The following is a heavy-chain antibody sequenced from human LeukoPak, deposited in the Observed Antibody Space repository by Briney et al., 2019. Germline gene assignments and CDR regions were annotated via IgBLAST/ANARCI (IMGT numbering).Heavy chain of an antibody. V-gene: IGHV4-34*01. CDR1: GGSFSGYY. Sequence: SETLPLTCAVYGGSFSGYYWSWIRQPPGKGLEWIGEINHSGSTNYNPSLKSRVTISVDTSKNQFSLKLSSVTAADTAVYYCARRTARGYDILTGYPYYFDYWGQGTLVTVSS. CDR2: INHSGST. D-gene: IGHD3-9*01. CDR3: ARRTARGYDILTGYPYYFDY. J-gene: IGHJ4*02.